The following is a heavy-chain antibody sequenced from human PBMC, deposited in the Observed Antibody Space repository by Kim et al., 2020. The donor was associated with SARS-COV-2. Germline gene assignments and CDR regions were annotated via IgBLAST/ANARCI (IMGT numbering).Heavy chain of an antibody. J-gene: IGHJ4*02. Sequence: GGSLRLSCAASGFTFSSYAMSWVRQAPGKGLEWVSAISGSGGSTYYADSVKGRFTISRDNSKNTLYLQMNSLRAEDTAVYYCAKDGWGSGWHYYFDYWGQGTLVTVSS. V-gene: IGHV3-23*01. CDR3: AKDGWGSGWHYYFDY. D-gene: IGHD6-19*01. CDR1: GFTFSSYA. CDR2: ISGSGGST.